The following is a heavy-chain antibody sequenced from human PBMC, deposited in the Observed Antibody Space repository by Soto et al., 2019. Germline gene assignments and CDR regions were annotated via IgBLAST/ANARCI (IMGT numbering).Heavy chain of an antibody. V-gene: IGHV6-1*01. Sequence: PAQTLSLTCAISGDSVSSNTASWNWVRQSPSRGLEWLGRTYSRSKWYNDYAVSVKSRIIINPDTSKNQYSLQLNSVTPEDTAVDYCAKGDNLGTQPAYDFAPCCQGILVSGSS. J-gene: IGHJ5*02. CDR2: TYSRSKWYN. CDR3: AKGDNLGTQPAYDFAP. D-gene: IGHD3-3*01. CDR1: GDSVSSNTAS.